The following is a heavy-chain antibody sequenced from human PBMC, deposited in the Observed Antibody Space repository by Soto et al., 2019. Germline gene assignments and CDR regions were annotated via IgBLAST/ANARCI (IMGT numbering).Heavy chain of an antibody. CDR1: GGTFSSYA. Sequence: QVQLVQSGAEVKKPGSSVKVSCKASGGTFSSYAISWVRQAPGQGLEWMGGIILIFGTANYAQKFQGRVTITADESTSTAYMELSSLRSEDTAVYYCARGGYYYDSSGYYYGGYWGQGTLVTVSS. J-gene: IGHJ4*02. D-gene: IGHD3-22*01. V-gene: IGHV1-69*12. CDR2: IILIFGTA. CDR3: ARGGYYYDSSGYYYGGY.